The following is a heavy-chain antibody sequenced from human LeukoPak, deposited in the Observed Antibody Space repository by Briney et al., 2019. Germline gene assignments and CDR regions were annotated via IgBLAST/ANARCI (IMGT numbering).Heavy chain of an antibody. CDR3: ARVHYYETSDWGNYFDY. CDR1: GYRFSSYW. CDR2: IYPGDSDT. J-gene: IGHJ4*02. V-gene: IGHV5-51*01. D-gene: IGHD3-22*01. Sequence: GESLKISCRGSGYRFSSYWIGWVRQMPGKGLEWMGIIYPGDSDTRYSPSFQGQVTISADKSISTAYLQWSSLKASDTAMYYCARVHYYETSDWGNYFDYWGQGTLVTVSS.